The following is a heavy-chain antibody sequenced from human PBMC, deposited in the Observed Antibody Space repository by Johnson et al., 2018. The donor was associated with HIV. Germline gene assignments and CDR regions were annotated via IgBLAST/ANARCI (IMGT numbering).Heavy chain of an antibody. CDR1: GFTLSTYW. J-gene: IGHJ3*02. Sequence: VQLEESGGGLAQPGGSLRLSCAAPGFTLSTYWMTWVRQAPGTGLEPAATIRQDGSEHYYADSATGRFTISRDNAKNSLYLQMNSLRAEDTAVYYCAGDRGYWDAFDIWGQGTMVIVSS. CDR3: AGDRGYWDAFDI. V-gene: IGHV3-7*01. D-gene: IGHD3-22*01. CDR2: IRQDGSEH.